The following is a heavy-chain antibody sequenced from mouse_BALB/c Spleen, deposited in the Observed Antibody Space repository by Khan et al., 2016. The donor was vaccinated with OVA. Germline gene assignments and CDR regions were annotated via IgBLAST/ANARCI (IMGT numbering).Heavy chain of an antibody. Sequence: QVQLQQSGPELKKPGETVKISCKASGYTFTSYGMNWVKQSPGKALKWMGWINTYTGEPTYADDFKGRFAFSLETSASTAYLQINNLKTEDTATYFCARPPYFSYTLDHWGQGTSVTVSS. CDR3: ARPPYFSYTLDH. V-gene: IGHV9-3-1*01. CDR2: INTYTGEP. CDR1: GYTFTSYG. D-gene: IGHD2-10*01. J-gene: IGHJ4*01.